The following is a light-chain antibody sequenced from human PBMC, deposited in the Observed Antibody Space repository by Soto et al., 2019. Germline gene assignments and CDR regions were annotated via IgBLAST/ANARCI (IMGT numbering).Light chain of an antibody. CDR3: HHYGSAPET. V-gene: IGKV3-20*01. Sequence: EIVLTQSPGTLSVSPGERATLSCRASQSVSGSYLAWYQQKPGQAPRLLIYGASFRATGIPDRFSGSGSGTDFTLTISRLEPEDFAVYFCHHYGSAPETFGQGTKVDI. CDR2: GAS. J-gene: IGKJ1*01. CDR1: QSVSGSY.